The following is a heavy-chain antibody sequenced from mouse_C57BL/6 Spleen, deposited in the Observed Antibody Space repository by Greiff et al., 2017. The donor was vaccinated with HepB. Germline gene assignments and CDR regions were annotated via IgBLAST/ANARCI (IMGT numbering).Heavy chain of an antibody. Sequence: EVKLKESGGGLVKPGGSLKLSCAASGFTFSDYGMHWVRQAPEKGLEWVAYISSGSSTIYYADTVKGRFTISRDNAKNTLFLQMTSLRSEDTAMYYCAGYYGSSPMDYWGQGTSVTVSS. J-gene: IGHJ4*01. CDR1: GFTFSDYG. CDR2: ISSGSSTI. CDR3: AGYYGSSPMDY. D-gene: IGHD1-1*01. V-gene: IGHV5-17*01.